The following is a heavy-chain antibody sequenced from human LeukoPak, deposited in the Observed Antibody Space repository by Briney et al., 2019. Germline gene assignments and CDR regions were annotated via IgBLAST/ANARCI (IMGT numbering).Heavy chain of an antibody. V-gene: IGHV4-30-2*01. CDR1: GGSISSGSYS. D-gene: IGHD7-27*01. CDR2: IYPRGST. Sequence: KPSETLSLTCAVSGGSISSGSYSWSWIRQPPGKGLEWIGYIYPRGSTYYNPSLKSRVILSLDKSANEFSLNLSSVTAADTAVYYCARFSLRAMGNYLDFWGQGTLVTVSS. CDR3: ARFSLRAMGNYLDF. J-gene: IGHJ4*02.